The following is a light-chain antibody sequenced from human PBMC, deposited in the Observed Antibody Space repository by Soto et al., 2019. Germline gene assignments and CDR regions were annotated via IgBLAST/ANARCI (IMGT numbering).Light chain of an antibody. CDR2: AAS. CDR1: QGISSY. CDR3: QQLNSYPRT. Sequence: DIQLTQSPSFLSASVGDRVTITCRASQGISSYLAWYQQKPGKAPKLLIYAASTLQSGVPSRFSGSGSGTEFTLPISSLQPEDFATYYGQQLNSYPRTFGQGIKMEIK. V-gene: IGKV1-9*01. J-gene: IGKJ2*01.